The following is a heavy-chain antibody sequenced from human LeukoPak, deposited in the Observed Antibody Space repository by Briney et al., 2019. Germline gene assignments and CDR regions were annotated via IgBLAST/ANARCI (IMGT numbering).Heavy chain of an antibody. CDR3: ARDPKSFTIFGVVIPNGMDV. V-gene: IGHV3-21*01. CDR2: ISSSSSYI. J-gene: IGHJ6*02. Sequence: GGSLRLSCAASGFTFSSYSMNWVRQAPGKGLEWVSSISSSSSYIYYADSVKGRFTISRDNAKNSLYLQMNSLRAEDTAVYYCARDPKSFTIFGVVIPNGMDVWGQGTTVTVSS. CDR1: GFTFSSYS. D-gene: IGHD3-3*01.